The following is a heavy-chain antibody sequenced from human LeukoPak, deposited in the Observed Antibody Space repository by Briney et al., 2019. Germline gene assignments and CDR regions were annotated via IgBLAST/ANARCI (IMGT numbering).Heavy chain of an antibody. CDR2: IRWNSGSI. Sequence: GGSLRLSCAASGFTFDDYGMHWVRQAPGKGLEWVAGIRWNSGSIGYADSVKGRFTISRDNAKKSLYLQMNSLRAEDTVLYYCAKPTPKSSYHYGSGSNSDFDYWGQGILVTVSS. V-gene: IGHV3-9*01. D-gene: IGHD3-10*01. J-gene: IGHJ4*02. CDR3: AKPTPKSSYHYGSGSNSDFDY. CDR1: GFTFDDYG.